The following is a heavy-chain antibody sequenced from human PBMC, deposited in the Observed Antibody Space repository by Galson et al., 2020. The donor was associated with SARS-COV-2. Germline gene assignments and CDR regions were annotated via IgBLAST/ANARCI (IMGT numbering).Heavy chain of an antibody. V-gene: IGHV3-64D*08. J-gene: IGHJ4*02. CDR3: VQGVYDYVSGYPGF. Sequence: GGSLRLSCSASGFTFDTYAMHWVRQTPGKGLEYVSAISRHGANTYYSDSVKGRFTISRDNSKNTLNLQMSSLRPEDTAVYDCVQGVYDYVSGYPGFWGQGTQVTVSS. CDR2: ISRHGANT. D-gene: IGHD5-12*01. CDR1: GFTFDTYA.